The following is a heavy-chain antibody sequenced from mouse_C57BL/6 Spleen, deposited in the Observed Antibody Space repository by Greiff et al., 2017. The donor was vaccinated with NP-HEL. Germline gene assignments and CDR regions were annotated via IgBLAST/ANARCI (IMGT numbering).Heavy chain of an antibody. CDR1: GYTFTSYW. Sequence: QVQLQQPGAELVRPGSSVKLSCKASGYTFTSYWMQWVKQRPIQGLEWIGNIDPSDSETHYNQKFKDKATLTVDKSSSTAYMQLSSLTSEDSAVDYCARGGIYDYDAGFDYWGKGTTLTVSS. D-gene: IGHD2-4*01. CDR2: IDPSDSET. V-gene: IGHV1-52*01. J-gene: IGHJ2*01. CDR3: ARGGIYDYDAGFDY.